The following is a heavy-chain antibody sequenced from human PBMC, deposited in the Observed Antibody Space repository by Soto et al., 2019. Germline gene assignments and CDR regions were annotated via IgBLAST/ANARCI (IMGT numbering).Heavy chain of an antibody. Sequence: EVQLVESGGGLVQPGRSLRLSCSASGFTFDDYAMHWVRQAPGKGLEWVSSISWNSGSIGYSDSVKGRFTISRDNAKNSLYLQMNSLRAEDTALYYCAKDAWKVTNWFDLWGQGTQVTVSS. CDR2: ISWNSGSI. D-gene: IGHD4-4*01. CDR1: GFTFDDYA. CDR3: AKDAWKVTNWFDL. V-gene: IGHV3-9*01. J-gene: IGHJ5*02.